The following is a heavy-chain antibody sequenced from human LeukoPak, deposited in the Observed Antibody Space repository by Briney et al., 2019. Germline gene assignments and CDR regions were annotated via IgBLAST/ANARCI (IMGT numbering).Heavy chain of an antibody. CDR2: ISWNSGRI. CDR3: AKKGYYDGSGYYMYYFDH. D-gene: IGHD3-22*01. CDR1: GFTFDDYG. J-gene: IGHJ4*02. V-gene: IGHV3-9*01. Sequence: GGSLRLSCATSGFTFDDYGMHWVRQAPGKGLEWVSGISWNSGRIGYADSVKGRFTISRDNAKNSLYLQMNSLRAEDTAVYYCAKKGYYDGSGYYMYYFDHWGQGTLVTVSS.